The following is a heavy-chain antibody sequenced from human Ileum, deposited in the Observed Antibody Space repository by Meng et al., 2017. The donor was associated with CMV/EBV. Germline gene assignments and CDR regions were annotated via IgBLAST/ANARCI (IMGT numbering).Heavy chain of an antibody. CDR3: ARLRAGISCFDP. CDR1: SGSISSGAHY. J-gene: IGHJ5*02. Sequence: TGSSGSISSGAHYWSWIRQHPGKGLEWIGYIYYSGNTYYNPSLQSRATISVDTSQNSFSLRLSSVTAADTAVYYCARLRAGISCFDPWGQGALVTVSS. V-gene: IGHV4-31*03. D-gene: IGHD6-19*01. CDR2: IYYSGNT.